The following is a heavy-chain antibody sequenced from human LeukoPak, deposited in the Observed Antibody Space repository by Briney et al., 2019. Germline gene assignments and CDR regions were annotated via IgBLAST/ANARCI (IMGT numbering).Heavy chain of an antibody. CDR2: ISYDGSNK. V-gene: IGHV3-30*04. CDR3: AKVGDVYYDSAFDI. CDR1: GFTFSSYA. Sequence: GGSLRLSCAASGFTFSSYAMHWVRQAPGKGLEWVAVISYDGSNKYYADSVKGRFTISRDNSKNTLYLQMNSLRAEDTAVYYCAKVGDVYYDSAFDIWGQGTMVTVSS. D-gene: IGHD3-22*01. J-gene: IGHJ3*02.